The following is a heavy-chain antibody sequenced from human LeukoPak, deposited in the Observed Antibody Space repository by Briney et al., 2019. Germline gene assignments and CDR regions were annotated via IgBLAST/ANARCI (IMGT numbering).Heavy chain of an antibody. CDR2: IYTSGST. CDR3: ARGGTHGDY. V-gene: IGHV4-4*07. J-gene: IGHJ4*02. CDR1: GESIKSFY. Sequence: SETLSLTCTVSGESIKSFYWSWIRQPAGKGLEWIGRIYTSGSTNYSPSLKSRVTMSVDTSKNQFSLKPSSVTAADTAVYYCARGGTHGDYWGQGTLVTVSS.